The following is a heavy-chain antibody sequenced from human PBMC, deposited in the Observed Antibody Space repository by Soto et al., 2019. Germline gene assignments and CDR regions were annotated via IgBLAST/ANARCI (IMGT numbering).Heavy chain of an antibody. CDR2: INSDGRNE. CDR3: AKDLGDATLGIVGLRGDLDS. V-gene: IGHV3-74*01. J-gene: IGHJ4*02. D-gene: IGHD2-15*01. Sequence: GGSLRLSCAASGFTFSSYWMHWVRQAPGKGLVWVSRINSDGRNEYYVDSVKGRFTVSRDNSKNTLYLQMNSLRAEDTAVYYCAKDLGDATLGIVGLRGDLDSWGQGTLVTVSS. CDR1: GFTFSSYW.